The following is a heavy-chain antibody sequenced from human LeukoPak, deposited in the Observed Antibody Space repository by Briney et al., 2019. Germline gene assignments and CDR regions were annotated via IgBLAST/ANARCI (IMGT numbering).Heavy chain of an antibody. Sequence: SETLSLTCTVSGGSISSSSYYWGWIRQPPGKGLEWIGSIYYSGSTHYNPSLKSRVTISVDTSKNQFSLKLSSVTAADTAVYYCARPRIAVAGTFDYWGQGTLVTVSS. J-gene: IGHJ4*02. V-gene: IGHV4-39*01. CDR2: IYYSGST. D-gene: IGHD6-19*01. CDR3: ARPRIAVAGTFDY. CDR1: GGSISSSSYY.